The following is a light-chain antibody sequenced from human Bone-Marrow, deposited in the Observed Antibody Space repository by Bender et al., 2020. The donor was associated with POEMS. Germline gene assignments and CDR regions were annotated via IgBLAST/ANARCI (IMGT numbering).Light chain of an antibody. Sequence: QSALTQPASVSGSPGQSITISCTGTTSDIGGTQYVSWYQQLPGKAPKVVISDGSRRPSGVSSRFSGSKSDNTASLTLSGLRAEDEADYYCSSYAGSSYVFGAGTKVTVL. CDR3: SSYAGSSYV. CDR2: DGS. V-gene: IGLV2-14*03. CDR1: TSDIGGTQY. J-gene: IGLJ1*01.